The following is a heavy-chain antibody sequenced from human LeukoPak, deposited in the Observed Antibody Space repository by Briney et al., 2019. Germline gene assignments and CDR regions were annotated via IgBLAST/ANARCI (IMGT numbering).Heavy chain of an antibody. J-gene: IGHJ4*02. Sequence: GGSLRLSCAASGFTFSSYGMHWVRQAPGKGLEWVAFIQYDGNNKYFADPVRGRFIISRDNSKSTLYLQMNSLRAEDTAVYYCATTDFDYWGQGTLVTVSS. CDR3: ATTDFDY. CDR2: IQYDGNNK. D-gene: IGHD4-17*01. V-gene: IGHV3-30*02. CDR1: GFTFSSYG.